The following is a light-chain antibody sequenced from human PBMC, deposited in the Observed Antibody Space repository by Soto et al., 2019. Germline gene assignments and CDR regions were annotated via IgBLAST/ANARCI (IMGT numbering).Light chain of an antibody. J-gene: IGLJ2*01. CDR3: LSFDSSMSLL. V-gene: IGLV1-40*01. CDR1: SSNIGAGYD. Sequence: QLVLTQPPSVSGAPGQRVTISCTGSSSNIGAGYDVHWYQQLPGRAPKILIYGNTNRPSGVPDRISGSKSSTSASLAITGLHAEDEAGYYCLSFDSSMSLLFGGGTKLTLL. CDR2: GNT.